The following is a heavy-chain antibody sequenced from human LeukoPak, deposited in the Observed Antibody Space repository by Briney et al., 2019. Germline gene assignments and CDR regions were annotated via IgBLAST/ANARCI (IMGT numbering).Heavy chain of an antibody. CDR1: GFTFSIFG. D-gene: IGHD2-2*01. J-gene: IGHJ3*02. V-gene: IGHV3-30*02. Sequence: GGSLRLSCTASGFTFSIFGMHWVRQAPGKGLEWVAFIRYDGTNKYYADSVKGRFTISRDNAKNSLYLQMNSLRAEDTAVYYCASLVVPAAILYQDAFDIWGQGTMVTVSS. CDR2: IRYDGTNK. CDR3: ASLVVPAAILYQDAFDI.